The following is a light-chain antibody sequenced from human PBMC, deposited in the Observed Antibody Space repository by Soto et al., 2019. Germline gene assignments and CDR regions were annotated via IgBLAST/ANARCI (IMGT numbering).Light chain of an antibody. CDR3: QQYNNWPQT. CDR2: GAS. J-gene: IGKJ1*01. CDR1: QSISNN. V-gene: IGKV3-15*01. Sequence: EIVMTQSPAALSVSPGERATLSCRASQSISNNLAWYQQKPGQAPRLLIYGASTRATGIPARFSGSGSGTEFTLTISSLQSEDFAVYYCQQYNNWPQTFGQGTKVDNK.